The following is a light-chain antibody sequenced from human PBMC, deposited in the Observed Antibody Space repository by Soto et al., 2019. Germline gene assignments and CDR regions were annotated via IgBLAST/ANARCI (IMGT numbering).Light chain of an antibody. CDR1: NIGSKS. Sequence: SYELTQPPSVSVAPGQTASITCGGNNIGSKSVHWYQQKPGQAPVLVVYDDSDRPSGIPERFSGSNSGNTATLTISRVEAGDEDDYYCQVWDSSRKVFGGGTKLTVL. CDR2: DDS. V-gene: IGLV3-21*02. J-gene: IGLJ2*01. CDR3: QVWDSSRKV.